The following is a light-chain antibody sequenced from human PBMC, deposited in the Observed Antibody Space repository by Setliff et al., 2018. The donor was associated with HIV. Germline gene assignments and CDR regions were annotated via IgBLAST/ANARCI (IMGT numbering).Light chain of an antibody. J-gene: IGLJ1*01. CDR2: EVG. V-gene: IGLV2-14*01. CDR1: SSDVGGYDY. CDR3: CSYTSSTTLV. Sequence: QSVLTQPASVSGSPGQSITISCTGTSSDVGGYDYVSWHQQHPGKVPKLMLYEVGNRPSGVSNRFSGSKSGNTASLTISGLQAEDEADYYCCSYTSSTTLVFGTGTKVTVL.